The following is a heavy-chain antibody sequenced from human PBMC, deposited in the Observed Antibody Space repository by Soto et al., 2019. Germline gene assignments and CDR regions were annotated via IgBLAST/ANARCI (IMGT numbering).Heavy chain of an antibody. J-gene: IGHJ4*02. Sequence: GGSLRLSCAASGFTFSSYAMTWVRQAPGKGLEWVSTISGTGGNTYYADSVKGRFTISRDNSKNTVYLQMNSLRAGDTAVYYCVKAVYLLDFDYWGQGTLVTVSS. CDR2: ISGTGGNT. CDR1: GFTFSSYA. D-gene: IGHD1-20*01. CDR3: VKAVYLLDFDY. V-gene: IGHV3-23*01.